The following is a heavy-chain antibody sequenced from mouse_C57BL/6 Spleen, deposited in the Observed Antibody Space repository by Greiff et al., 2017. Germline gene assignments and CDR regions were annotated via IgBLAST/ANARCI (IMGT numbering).Heavy chain of an antibody. V-gene: IGHV1-50*01. CDR1: GYTFTSYW. D-gene: IGHD4-1*01. J-gene: IGHJ2*01. CDR3: ARSGLGRLFDD. Sequence: QVQLQQSGAELVKPGASVKLSCKASGYTFTSYWMQWVKQRPGQGLEWIGEIDPSDSYTNYNQKFKGKATLTVDTSSSTAYMQLSSLTSEDSAVYYCARSGLGRLFDDWGQGTTLTVSS. CDR2: IDPSDSYT.